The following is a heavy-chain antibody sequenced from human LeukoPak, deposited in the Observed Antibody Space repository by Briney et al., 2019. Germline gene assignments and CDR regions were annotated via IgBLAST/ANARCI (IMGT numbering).Heavy chain of an antibody. V-gene: IGHV4-59*08. CDR1: GGSISSYY. CDR3: ARHSLSYDYVWGSYRSPFDY. Sequence: SETLSLTCTVSGGSISSYYWSWIRQPPGKGLEWIGYIYYSGSTNYNPSLKSRVTISVDTSKNQFSLKLSSVTAADTAVYYCARHSLSYDYVWGSYRSPFDYWGQGTLVTVSS. CDR2: IYYSGST. J-gene: IGHJ4*02. D-gene: IGHD3-16*02.